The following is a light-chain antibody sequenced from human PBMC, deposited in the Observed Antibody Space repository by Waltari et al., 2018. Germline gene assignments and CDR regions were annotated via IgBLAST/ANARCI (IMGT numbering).Light chain of an antibody. CDR2: GAS. J-gene: IGKJ1*01. Sequence: EIVMTQSPATLSVSPGERATLSCRASQSVSSNLAWYQQKPGQAPRLLIYGASTRATGIRARFSGSGSETEFTLTISSLQSEDFAVYYCQQYNNWPRTFGQGTKVEIK. V-gene: IGKV3-15*01. CDR3: QQYNNWPRT. CDR1: QSVSSN.